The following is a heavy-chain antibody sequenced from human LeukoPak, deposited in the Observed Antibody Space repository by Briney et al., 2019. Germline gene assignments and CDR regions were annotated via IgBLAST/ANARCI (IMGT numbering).Heavy chain of an antibody. CDR2: INPNSGGT. V-gene: IGHV1-2*02. CDR3: ARMITMVRGVIINPPGEEY. J-gene: IGHJ4*02. CDR1: GYTFTGYY. D-gene: IGHD3-10*01. Sequence: ASVTVSRKASGYTFTGYYMHWLRQAPGQGREWMGWINPNSGGTNNAQKFQGRVTMTRDTSITTAYMALSRLRSDDTAVYYCARMITMVRGVIINPPGEEYWGEGTLGTVSS.